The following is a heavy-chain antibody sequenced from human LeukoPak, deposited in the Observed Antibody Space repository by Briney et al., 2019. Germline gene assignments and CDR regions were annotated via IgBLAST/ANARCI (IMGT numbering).Heavy chain of an antibody. CDR1: GFTFSSYS. J-gene: IGHJ4*02. V-gene: IGHV3-48*01. Sequence: QFGGSLRLSCAASGFTFSSYSMNWVRQAPGKGLEWVSYISSSSSTIYYADSVKGRFTISRDNAKNSLYLQMNSLRAEDTAVYYCVKVSMIVVVITAFLDYWGQGTLVTVSS. CDR3: VKVSMIVVVITAFLDY. CDR2: ISSSSSTI. D-gene: IGHD3-22*01.